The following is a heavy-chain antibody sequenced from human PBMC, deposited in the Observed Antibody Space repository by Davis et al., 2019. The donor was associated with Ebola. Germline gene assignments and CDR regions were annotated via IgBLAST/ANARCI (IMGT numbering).Heavy chain of an antibody. V-gene: IGHV3-15*06. J-gene: IGHJ4*02. CDR3: SRGSGTYD. CDR1: GFTFTSAW. CDR2: IKSKVDGGTT. Sequence: GGSLRLSCAASGFTFTSAWMSWVRQAPGKGLEWVGRIKSKVDGGTTHYAARVRGRFTISRDDSKNTLYLQMNGLKTEDTALYYCSRGSGTYDWGQGTLVTVSS. D-gene: IGHD1-26*01.